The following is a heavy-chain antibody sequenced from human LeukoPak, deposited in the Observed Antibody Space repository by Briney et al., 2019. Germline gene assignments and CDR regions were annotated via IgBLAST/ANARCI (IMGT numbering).Heavy chain of an antibody. Sequence: HPGGSLRLSCAASGFTVSSNYMSWVRQAPGKGLEWVSVIYSGGSTYYADSVKGRFTISRDNSKNTLYLQMNSLRAEDTAVYYCASTSKAMVSLYYYYGMDVWGQGTTVTVSS. CDR1: GFTVSSNY. CDR2: IYSGGST. J-gene: IGHJ6*02. CDR3: ASTSKAMVSLYYYYGMDV. V-gene: IGHV3-53*01. D-gene: IGHD5-18*01.